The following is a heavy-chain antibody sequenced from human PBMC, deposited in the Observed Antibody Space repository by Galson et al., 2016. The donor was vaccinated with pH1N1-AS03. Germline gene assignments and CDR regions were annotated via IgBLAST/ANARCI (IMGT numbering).Heavy chain of an antibody. Sequence: SVKVSCKASGGTLNNYAVNWVRQAPGQGLEWMGGISPIFGSANHAQKFQGRVTITADIFTNTAYMELSGLSSEDTAGYYCARGLTDHFGSGSVFWGQGTLVTVSS. D-gene: IGHD3-10*01. V-gene: IGHV1-69*06. CDR3: ARGLTDHFGSGSVF. CDR2: ISPIFGSA. J-gene: IGHJ4*02. CDR1: GGTLNNYA.